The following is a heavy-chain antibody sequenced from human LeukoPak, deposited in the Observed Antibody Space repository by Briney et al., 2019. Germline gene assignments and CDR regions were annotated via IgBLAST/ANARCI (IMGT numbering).Heavy chain of an antibody. CDR1: GDSVSSNSAA. J-gene: IGHJ3*02. V-gene: IGHV6-1*01. CDR3: ARWGIAVAGPKDAFDI. D-gene: IGHD6-19*01. CDR2: TYYRSKWYN. Sequence: SQTLSLTCAISGDSVSSNSAAWNRIRQSPSRGLEWLGRTYYRSKWYNDYAESVKSRITINPDTSKNQFSLQLNSVTPEDTAVYYCARWGIAVAGPKDAFDIWGQGTMVTVSS.